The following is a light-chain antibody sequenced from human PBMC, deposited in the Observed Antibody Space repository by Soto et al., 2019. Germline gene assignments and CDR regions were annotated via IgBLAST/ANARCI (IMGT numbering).Light chain of an antibody. J-gene: IGKJ1*01. CDR1: QSISTY. CDR2: ASS. Sequence: DIQMTQSPSSLSASVGDRVTLTCRASQSISTYLHWYQQKPGKAPKLLIFASSSLQSGVPSRFSGSGSGTDFTLPISSLQPEDFATYFCQQSYTGPPWTFGQGTKVEIK. V-gene: IGKV1-39*01. CDR3: QQSYTGPPWT.